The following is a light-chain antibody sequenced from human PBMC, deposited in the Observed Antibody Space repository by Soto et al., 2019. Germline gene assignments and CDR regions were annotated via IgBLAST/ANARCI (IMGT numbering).Light chain of an antibody. CDR1: YSNFGANI. CDR3: ASWDDNLNDVL. CDR2: NNN. Sequence: QSVLTQPPSASGAPGQRVTISCSGSYSNFGANIVNWYQHFPGTAPKLLIYNNNKRPSGVPDRFSASKSGTSVSLAISGLQPEDEAIYYCASWDDNLNDVLFGGGIKVTV. J-gene: IGLJ2*01. V-gene: IGLV1-44*01.